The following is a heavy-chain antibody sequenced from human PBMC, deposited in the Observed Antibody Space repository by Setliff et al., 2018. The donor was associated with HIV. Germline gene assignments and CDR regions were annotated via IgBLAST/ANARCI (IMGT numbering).Heavy chain of an antibody. Sequence: GASVKVSCKASGYSFTDYYIHWVRQAPGQGLEWMGWINPKSDGTNYAQKFQGWITMTRDTSISTAYMELSRLRSDDTAVYYCATGSITIFGVVISGNYYYYMDVWGKGTTVTVSS. V-gene: IGHV1-2*04. CDR1: GYSFTDYY. CDR2: INPKSDGT. CDR3: ATGSITIFGVVISGNYYYYMDV. J-gene: IGHJ6*03. D-gene: IGHD3-3*01.